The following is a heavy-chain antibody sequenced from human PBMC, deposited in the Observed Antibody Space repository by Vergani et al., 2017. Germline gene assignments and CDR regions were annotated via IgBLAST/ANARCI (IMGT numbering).Heavy chain of an antibody. Sequence: QVQLQESGPRLVKPSETLSLICSVSGYSISSGYFWGWLRPSPGKGLAWLGTNDSTGRKHLSPSLKSRLTISVDTTKNQFSLRLTSATAADTAVYFWSRDGMSPSDIDPKNAFHVWVQGTRVSV. J-gene: IGHJ3*01. CDR2: NDSTGRK. V-gene: IGHV4-38-2*02. D-gene: IGHD5-12*01. CDR3: SRDGMSPSDIDPKNAFHV. CDR1: GYSISSGYF.